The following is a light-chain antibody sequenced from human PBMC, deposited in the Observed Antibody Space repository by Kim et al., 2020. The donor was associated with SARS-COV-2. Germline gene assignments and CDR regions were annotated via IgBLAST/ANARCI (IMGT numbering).Light chain of an antibody. Sequence: DIQMTQSPSSLSASLGDRVTITCRTSQSISSYLNWYQQKPGKAPKLLIYAASSLQSGVPSRFSGSGSGIDFTLTISSLQPEDFATYYCQQSYTTPRTFCQGTKVDIK. CDR3: QQSYTTPRT. V-gene: IGKV1-39*01. CDR2: AAS. J-gene: IGKJ1*01. CDR1: QSISSY.